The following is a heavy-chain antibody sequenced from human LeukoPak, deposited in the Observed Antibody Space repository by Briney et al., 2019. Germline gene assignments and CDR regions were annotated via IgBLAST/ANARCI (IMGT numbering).Heavy chain of an antibody. D-gene: IGHD3-10*01. J-gene: IGHJ6*04. CDR2: INAGNGNT. Sequence: ASLKVSSKASGYTFTSYAMHWVPQAPGQRLEWMGWINAGNGNTKSSQKFQGRVTLTRDTTASTAYMELSSLRSEDTAVYYCARVRMVRGVISYYYGMDVWGKGTTVTVSS. CDR3: ARVRMVRGVISYYYGMDV. V-gene: IGHV1-3*01. CDR1: GYTFTSYA.